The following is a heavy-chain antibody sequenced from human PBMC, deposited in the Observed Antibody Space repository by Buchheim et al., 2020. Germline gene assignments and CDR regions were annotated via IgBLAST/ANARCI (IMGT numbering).Heavy chain of an antibody. J-gene: IGHJ4*02. CDR2: ISGSGGST. Sequence: EVQLLESGGGLVQPGGSLRLSCAASGFTFSSYAMSWVRQAPGKGLEWVSAISGSGGSTYYADSVKGRFTISRDNSKNTLYLQMNSLRAEDTAVYYCATLSKITMIVVVITTSRGFFDYWGQGTL. CDR3: ATLSKITMIVVVITTSRGFFDY. CDR1: GFTFSSYA. D-gene: IGHD3-22*01. V-gene: IGHV3-23*01.